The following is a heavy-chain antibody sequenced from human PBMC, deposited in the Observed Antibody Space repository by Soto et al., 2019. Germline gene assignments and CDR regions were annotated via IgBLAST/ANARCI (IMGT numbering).Heavy chain of an antibody. CDR2: ISSSGSTI. J-gene: IGHJ4*02. Sequence: GESLKISCAASGFTFSDYYMSWICQAPGKGLEWVSYISSSGSTIYYADSVKGRFTISRDNAKNSLYLQMNSLRAEDTAVYYCARGLRAARPVDYWGQGTLVTVSS. D-gene: IGHD6-6*01. CDR1: GFTFSDYY. V-gene: IGHV3-11*01. CDR3: ARGLRAARPVDY.